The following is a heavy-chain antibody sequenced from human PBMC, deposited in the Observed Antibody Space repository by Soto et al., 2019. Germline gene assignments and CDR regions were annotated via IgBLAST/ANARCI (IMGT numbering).Heavy chain of an antibody. Sequence: QVQLVESGEAWSRLGGSWESSVEPFGFPSGAYACPGFARVPARGWGGVAVISYDGSNKYYADSVKGRFTISRDNSKNTLYLQMNSLRAEDTAVYYCAKGPYYYDSDDAFDIWGQGTMVTVSS. D-gene: IGHD3-22*01. CDR1: GFPSGAYA. CDR2: ISYDGSNK. J-gene: IGHJ3*02. V-gene: IGHV3-30*18. CDR3: AKGPYYYDSDDAFDI.